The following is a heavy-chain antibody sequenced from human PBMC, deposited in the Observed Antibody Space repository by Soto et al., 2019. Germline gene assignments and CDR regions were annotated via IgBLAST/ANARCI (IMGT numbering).Heavy chain of an antibody. J-gene: IGHJ4*02. CDR3: ARMRASGPYFDLFDN. Sequence: SGPTLVNPTQTLTLTCTFSGFSLSSSGVGVGWIRQPPGKALEWLALIYWNDDKRYSPSLKSRLTISKDTSKSQVFLTMTNLDPEDTGTYYCARMRASGPYFDLFDNWGQGALVTVSS. CDR1: GFSLSSSGVG. CDR2: IYWNDDK. V-gene: IGHV2-5*04. D-gene: IGHD1-26*01.